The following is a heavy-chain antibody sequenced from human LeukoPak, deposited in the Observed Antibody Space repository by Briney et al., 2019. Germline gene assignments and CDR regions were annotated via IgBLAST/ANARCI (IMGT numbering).Heavy chain of an antibody. Sequence: PGGSLRLSCASSGFTFASYAMNWVRQAPGKGLEWVSAISGSSDNTYYAGSVKGRFTISRDNSKNTLYLQMNSLRAEDAAVYYCVKLTGSNCYLPVDYWGQGALVTVSS. D-gene: IGHD2-21*02. CDR1: GFTFASYA. CDR2: ISGSSDNT. CDR3: VKLTGSNCYLPVDY. J-gene: IGHJ4*02. V-gene: IGHV3-23*01.